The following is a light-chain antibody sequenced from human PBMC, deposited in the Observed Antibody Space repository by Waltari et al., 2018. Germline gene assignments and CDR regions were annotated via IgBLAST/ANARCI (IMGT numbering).Light chain of an antibody. V-gene: IGKV1-33*01. CDR3: QQNDNLPLT. J-gene: IGKJ4*01. Sequence: DIQMTQSPSSLSASVGDRVTITCQASPDINNYLNWYQQKPGEAPKLLIYDASNLETGVPSRFSGSGSGTDFTFTISSLQPEDIATYYCQQNDNLPLTFGGGTKVEIK. CDR1: PDINNY. CDR2: DAS.